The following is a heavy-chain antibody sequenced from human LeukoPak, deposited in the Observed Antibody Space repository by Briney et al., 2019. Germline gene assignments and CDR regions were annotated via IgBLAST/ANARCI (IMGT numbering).Heavy chain of an antibody. J-gene: IGHJ4*02. Sequence: GGSLRLSCAASGFTFSSYSMNWVRQAPGKGLEWVSVIYSGGSTYYADSVKRRFTISRDNSKNTLYLQMNSLRAEDTAVYYCARAGRTYYDFWSGYYTGYYFDYWGQGTLVTVSS. V-gene: IGHV3-53*01. CDR2: IYSGGST. D-gene: IGHD3-3*01. CDR3: ARAGRTYYDFWSGYYTGYYFDY. CDR1: GFTFSSYS.